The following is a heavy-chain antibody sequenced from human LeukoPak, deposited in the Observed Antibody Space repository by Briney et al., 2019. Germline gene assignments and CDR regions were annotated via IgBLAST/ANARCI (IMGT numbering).Heavy chain of an antibody. Sequence: PGGSLRLSCEASGFTFSSYGMHWVRQAPGKGLEWVAVISYDGSNKYYADSVKGRFTISRDNSKNTLYLQMNSLRTEDTAVYYCARTRAAAGYGSFWFDPWGQGTLVTVSS. CDR3: ARTRAAAGYGSFWFDP. CDR1: GFTFSSYG. D-gene: IGHD6-13*01. J-gene: IGHJ5*02. V-gene: IGHV3-30*03. CDR2: ISYDGSNK.